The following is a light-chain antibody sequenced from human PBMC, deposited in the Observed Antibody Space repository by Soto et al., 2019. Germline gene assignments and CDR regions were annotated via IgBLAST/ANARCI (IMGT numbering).Light chain of an antibody. CDR3: CSYAGSYTVV. CDR1: SSVVGGYNY. J-gene: IGLJ2*01. Sequence: QSALTQPPSASGSPGQSVAISCTGTSSVVGGYNYVSWYQQHPGKAPKLMIYDVSKRPSGVPDRFSGSKSGNTASLTISGLQAEDEADYYCCSYAGSYTVVFGGGTQLTVL. V-gene: IGLV2-11*01. CDR2: DVS.